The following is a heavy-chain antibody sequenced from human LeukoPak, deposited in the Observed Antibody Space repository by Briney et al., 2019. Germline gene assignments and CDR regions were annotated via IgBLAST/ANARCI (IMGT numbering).Heavy chain of an antibody. CDR3: ARDGDYYDSSGYSPTFDY. CDR2: IGSSGSTI. V-gene: IGHV3-48*04. J-gene: IGHJ4*02. CDR1: GFTFSNHG. D-gene: IGHD3-22*01. Sequence: PWGTLRLSCAASGFTFSNHGLNWVRQAPGPGLEWVSYIGSSGSTIYYADSVKGRFTISRHNAKNSLYLQMNSLRAEDTAVYYCARDGDYYDSSGYSPTFDYWGQGTLVTVSS.